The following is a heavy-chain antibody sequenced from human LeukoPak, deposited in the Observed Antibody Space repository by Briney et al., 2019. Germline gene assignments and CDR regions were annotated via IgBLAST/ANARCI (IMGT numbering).Heavy chain of an antibody. CDR2: ISSDGIST. CDR3: ARGRGDCSSTTCLTDAFDI. J-gene: IGHJ3*02. CDR1: GFTVSGYW. Sequence: AGGSLRLSCVASGFTVSGYWMNWVRHAPGKGLLWVSRISSDGISTHYADSVKGRFTISRDNAKNTVHLQMNSLRAEDTGVFFCARGRGDCSSTTCLTDAFDIWGHGTVVTVSS. D-gene: IGHD2-2*01. V-gene: IGHV3-74*01.